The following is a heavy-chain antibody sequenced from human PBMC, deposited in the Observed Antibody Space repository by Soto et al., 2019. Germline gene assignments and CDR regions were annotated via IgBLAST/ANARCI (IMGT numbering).Heavy chain of an antibody. CDR3: AKGIPLIVVVNKGNFDY. V-gene: IGHV3-30*09. Sequence: GGSLRLSCAASGFTFSSYAMHWVRQAPGKGLEWVAVISYDGSNKYYADSVKGRFAISRDNSKNTLYLQMNSLRAEDTAVYYCAKGIPLIVVVNKGNFDYWGQGTLVTVSS. CDR2: ISYDGSNK. D-gene: IGHD3-22*01. J-gene: IGHJ4*02. CDR1: GFTFSSYA.